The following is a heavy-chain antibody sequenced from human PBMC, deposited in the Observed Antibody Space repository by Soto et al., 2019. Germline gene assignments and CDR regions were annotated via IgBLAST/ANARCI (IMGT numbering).Heavy chain of an antibody. Sequence: GGSLRLACAASGFTFSSYEMNWVRQAPGEGLEWVSYISSSGSTIYYADSVKGRFTISRDNAKNSLYLQMNSLRAEDTGVYHCARPGRDCSRYYYYYWGPGTLGTVPS. V-gene: IGHV3-48*03. CDR1: GFTFSSYE. D-gene: IGHD3-22*01. CDR3: ARPGRDCSRYYYYY. CDR2: ISSSGSTI. J-gene: IGHJ4*02.